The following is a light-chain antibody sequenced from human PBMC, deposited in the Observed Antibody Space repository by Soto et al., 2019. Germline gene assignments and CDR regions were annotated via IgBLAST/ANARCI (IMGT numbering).Light chain of an antibody. CDR1: SSNIGGNS. J-gene: IGLJ1*01. V-gene: IGLV1-51*01. CDR2: DDD. CDR3: GSWDSSLSAYV. Sequence: QSVMTQPPSVSAAPGQKVTISCSGSSSNIGGNSVSWYQQLPGTAPKLLIYDDDKRPSGIPDRFSGSKSGTSATLGITGFQTGDEADYYCGSWDSSLSAYVFANGTKLTVL.